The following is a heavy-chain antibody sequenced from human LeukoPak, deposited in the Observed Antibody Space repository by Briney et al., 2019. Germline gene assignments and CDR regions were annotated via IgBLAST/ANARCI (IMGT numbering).Heavy chain of an antibody. Sequence: ASVKVSCKASGYTFTGYYMHWVRQAPGQGLEWMGWINPNSGGTNYAQKFQGRVTMTRDTSISTAYMELSRLRSDDTAVYYCARAQTYMTTVVRYYFDYWGQGTLVTVSS. CDR3: ARAQTYMTTVVRYYFDY. CDR2: INPNSGGT. D-gene: IGHD4-23*01. V-gene: IGHV1-2*02. CDR1: GYTFTGYY. J-gene: IGHJ4*02.